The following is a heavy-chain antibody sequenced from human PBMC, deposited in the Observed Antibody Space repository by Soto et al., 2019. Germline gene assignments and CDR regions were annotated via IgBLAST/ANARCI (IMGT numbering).Heavy chain of an antibody. CDR1: GFTFSSYA. J-gene: IGHJ4*02. CDR2: ISGSGGST. CDR3: AKDLGPFTVTTLSDY. D-gene: IGHD4-17*01. V-gene: IGHV3-23*01. Sequence: EVQLLESGGGLVQPGGSLRLSCAASGFTFSSYAMSWVRQAPGKGLEWVSAISGSGGSTYYADSVKGRFTISRDNSKNTLYLQMNSLRAEDTAVYYFAKDLGPFTVTTLSDYWGQGTLVTVSS.